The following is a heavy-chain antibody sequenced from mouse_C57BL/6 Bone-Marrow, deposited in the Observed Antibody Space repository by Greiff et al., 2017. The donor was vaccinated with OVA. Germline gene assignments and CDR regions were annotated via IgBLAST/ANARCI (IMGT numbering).Heavy chain of an antibody. CDR3: ARSRGFDY. Sequence: VQLQQPGAELVMPGASVKLSCKASGYTFTSYWMHWVKQRPGQGLEWIGEIDPSDSYTNYNQKFKGKSTLTVDKSSSTAYMQLSTLTSEDSAVSYSARSRGFDYWGQGTTLTVSS. CDR2: IDPSDSYT. D-gene: IGHD3-3*01. J-gene: IGHJ2*01. CDR1: GYTFTSYW. V-gene: IGHV1-69*01.